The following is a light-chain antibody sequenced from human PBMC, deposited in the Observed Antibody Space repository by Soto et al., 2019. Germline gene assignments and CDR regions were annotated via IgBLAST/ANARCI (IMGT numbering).Light chain of an antibody. CDR3: QQYSSSWYT. Sequence: EVVLTQSPDTLPLSPGERATLSCRASQSVSINSLVWYQQKPGQAPRLLIYGASNRVTGIPDRFSASGSGTDFTLTISRLEPEDFAMYYCQQYSSSWYTFGQGTKVEVK. V-gene: IGKV3-20*01. CDR2: GAS. CDR1: QSVSINS. J-gene: IGKJ2*01.